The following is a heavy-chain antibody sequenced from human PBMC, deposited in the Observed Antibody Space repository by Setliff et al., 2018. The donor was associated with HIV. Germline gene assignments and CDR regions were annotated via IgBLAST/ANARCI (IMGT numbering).Heavy chain of an antibody. V-gene: IGHV1-69*13. D-gene: IGHD7-27*01. CDR2: IIPIFGTA. Sequence: GASVKVSCKASGGTFSSYAISWVRQAPGQGLEWMGGIIPIFGTANYAQKFQGRVTITADESTSTAYVELSSLRSEDTAVYYCARFNWGNYFDYWGQGTLVTVSS. CDR1: GGTFSSYA. CDR3: ARFNWGNYFDY. J-gene: IGHJ4*02.